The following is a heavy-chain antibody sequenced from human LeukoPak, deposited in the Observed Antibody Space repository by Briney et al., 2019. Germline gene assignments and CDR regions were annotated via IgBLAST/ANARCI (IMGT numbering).Heavy chain of an antibody. CDR1: GFTFSRYS. D-gene: IGHD1-1*01. CDR3: ARGGQL. J-gene: IGHJ4*02. V-gene: IGHV3-48*02. Sequence: GGSLRLSCAASGFTFSRYSMNWVRQAPGKGLEWISHVSSSSTTSYADSVKGRFTISRDNVKESLYLQMNSLRDEDTAVYYCARGGQLGGQGTLVTVSS. CDR2: VSSSSTT.